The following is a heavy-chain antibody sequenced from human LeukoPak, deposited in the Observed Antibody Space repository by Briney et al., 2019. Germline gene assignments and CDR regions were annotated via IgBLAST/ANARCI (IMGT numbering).Heavy chain of an antibody. D-gene: IGHD4-11*01. CDR1: GGSFSGYY. CDR3: ARETTGESYYYDY. J-gene: IGHJ4*02. V-gene: IGHV4-34*01. Sequence: SETLSLTCAVYGGSFSGYYWSWIRQPPGKGLEWIGEINHSGSTNYNPSLKSRVTISVDTSKNQFSLKLSSVTAADTAVYYCARETTGESYYYDYWGQGTLVTVSS. CDR2: INHSGST.